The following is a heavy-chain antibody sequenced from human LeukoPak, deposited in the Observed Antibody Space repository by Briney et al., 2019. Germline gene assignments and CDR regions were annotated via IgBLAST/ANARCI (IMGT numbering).Heavy chain of an antibody. J-gene: IGHJ4*02. D-gene: IGHD1-26*01. CDR3: AKGPHRQWEVLASFDY. CDR2: ISGSDDST. Sequence: GGSLRLSCAASGFTFTNYAMSWVRQAPGKGLEWVSGISGSDDSTYYTDSVRGRFTISRDNSKNTLCLQMDSLTAEDTAVYHCAKGPHRQWEVLASFDYWGQGALVTVSS. CDR1: GFTFTNYA. V-gene: IGHV3-23*01.